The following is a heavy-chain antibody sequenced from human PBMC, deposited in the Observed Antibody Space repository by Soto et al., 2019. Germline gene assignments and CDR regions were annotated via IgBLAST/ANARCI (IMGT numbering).Heavy chain of an antibody. D-gene: IGHD2-21*02. CDR3: ARTPTCGGDCYNLYD. CDR2: IYYSGST. CDR1: DYSISSSNW. J-gene: IGHJ1*01. Sequence: SEPLSLTCAVSDYSISSSNWWGWIRQPPGKGLEWIGYIYYSGSTYYNPSLKSRVTMSVDTSKNQFSLKLSSVTAVDTAVYYCARTPTCGGDCYNLYDWGQGNLVTVYS. V-gene: IGHV4-28*01.